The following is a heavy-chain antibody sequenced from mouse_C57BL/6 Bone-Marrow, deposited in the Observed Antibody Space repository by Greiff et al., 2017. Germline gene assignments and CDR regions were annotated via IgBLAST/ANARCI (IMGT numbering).Heavy chain of an antibody. J-gene: IGHJ2*01. Sequence: LKQSGASVKISCKVSGYAFSTYWMNWVKQRPGKGLEWIGQIYPGDGDTNYNGKFKGKATLTADKSSSTAYMQLSSLTSEDSAVYFCARDWDYVDYWGQGTTLTGSS. V-gene: IGHV1-80*01. CDR3: ARDWDYVDY. CDR1: GYAFSTYW. CDR2: IYPGDGDT. D-gene: IGHD4-1*01.